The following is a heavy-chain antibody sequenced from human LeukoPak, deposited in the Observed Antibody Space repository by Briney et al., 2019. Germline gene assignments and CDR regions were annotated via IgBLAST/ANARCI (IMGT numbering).Heavy chain of an antibody. CDR3: ATPYSSSTAFDI. CDR2: IYYSGST. D-gene: IGHD6-6*01. Sequence: SETLSLTCTVSGGSISSGDYYWSWVRQPPGKGLEGIGYIYYSGSTYYNPTLKSRVTISVDTSKNQFSLKLSSVTAADTAVYYCATPYSSSTAFDIWGQGTMVTVSS. V-gene: IGHV4-30-4*08. J-gene: IGHJ3*02. CDR1: GGSISSGDYY.